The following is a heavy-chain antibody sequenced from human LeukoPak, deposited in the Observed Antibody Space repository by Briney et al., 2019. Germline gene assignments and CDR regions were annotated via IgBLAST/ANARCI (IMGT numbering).Heavy chain of an antibody. Sequence: SETLSLTCTVSGGSTSSYYWSWIRQPPGKGLEWIGYIYYSGSTNYNPSLKSRVTISVDTSKNQFSLKLSSVTAADTAVYYCARVGHYYGSGSYYNHYYYYYYMDVWGKGTTVTISS. CDR1: GGSTSSYY. J-gene: IGHJ6*03. V-gene: IGHV4-59*01. D-gene: IGHD3-10*01. CDR3: ARVGHYYGSGSYYNHYYYYYYMDV. CDR2: IYYSGST.